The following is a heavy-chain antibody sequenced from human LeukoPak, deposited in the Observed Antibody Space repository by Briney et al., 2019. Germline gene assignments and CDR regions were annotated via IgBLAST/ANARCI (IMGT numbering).Heavy chain of an antibody. Sequence: GGSLRLSCAASGFTFSSYGMHWVRQAPGKALEWVAVIWYDGSNKYYADSVKGRFTISRDNSKNTLYLQMNSLRAEDTAVYYCARDLGHTWGLDYWGQGTLVTVSS. CDR3: ARDLGHTWGLDY. D-gene: IGHD3-16*01. CDR2: IWYDGSNK. V-gene: IGHV3-33*01. J-gene: IGHJ4*02. CDR1: GFTFSSYG.